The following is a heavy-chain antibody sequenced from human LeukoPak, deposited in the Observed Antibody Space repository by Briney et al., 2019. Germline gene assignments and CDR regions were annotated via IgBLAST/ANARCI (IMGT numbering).Heavy chain of an antibody. J-gene: IGHJ5*02. V-gene: IGHV3-7*01. Sequence: GGSLRLSCAASGFTFNIYWMSWVRQAPGKGLEWVANIKEDGSEKYYVDSVKGRFTISRDNAKNSLYLQMNSLRAEDTAVYYGPRASSWYTPSRFDPWGQGTLVTVSS. D-gene: IGHD6-13*01. CDR2: IKEDGSEK. CDR1: GFTFNIYW. CDR3: PRASSWYTPSRFDP.